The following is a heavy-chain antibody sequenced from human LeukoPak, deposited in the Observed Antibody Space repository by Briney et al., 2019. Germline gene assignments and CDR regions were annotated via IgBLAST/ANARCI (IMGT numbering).Heavy chain of an antibody. CDR2: ISYDGSKT. Sequence: PGRSLRLSCAASGFNFNSYAVHWVRQAPGKGLEWVAFISYDGSKTYHADSVKGRFTISRDTSKTTLYLQMNSLRAEDTAVYYCATELRILSWGVDAFDIWGQGTMVTV. CDR3: ATELRILSWGVDAFDI. V-gene: IGHV3-30*04. J-gene: IGHJ3*02. D-gene: IGHD3-10*01. CDR1: GFNFNSYA.